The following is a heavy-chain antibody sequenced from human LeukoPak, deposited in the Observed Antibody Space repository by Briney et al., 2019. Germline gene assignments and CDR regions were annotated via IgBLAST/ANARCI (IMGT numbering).Heavy chain of an antibody. Sequence: PGGSLRLSCAASGFTFFSYTMNWVRQAPGKGLEWVSSISSSSSYIYYADSVKGRFTISRDNAKNSLYLQMNSLRAEDTAVYYCARLSMVRGVLYYYYYYYMDVWGKGTTVTVSS. CDR3: ARLSMVRGVLYYYYYYYMDV. CDR2: ISSSSSYI. J-gene: IGHJ6*03. V-gene: IGHV3-21*01. CDR1: GFTFFSYT. D-gene: IGHD3-10*01.